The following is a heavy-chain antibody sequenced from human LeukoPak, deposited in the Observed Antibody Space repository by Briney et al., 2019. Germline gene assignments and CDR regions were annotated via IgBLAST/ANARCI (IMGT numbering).Heavy chain of an antibody. V-gene: IGHV3-48*03. CDR1: GSAFSSYE. J-gene: IGHJ4*02. D-gene: IGHD3-10*01. CDR3: ARGIWFGEL. CDR2: ISSSGSTI. Sequence: PGGSLRLSCAASGSAFSSYEMNWVRQAPGKGLEWVSYISSSGSTIYYADSVKGRFTISRDNAKNSLYLQMNSLRAEDTAVYYCARGIWFGELGGQGTLVTVSS.